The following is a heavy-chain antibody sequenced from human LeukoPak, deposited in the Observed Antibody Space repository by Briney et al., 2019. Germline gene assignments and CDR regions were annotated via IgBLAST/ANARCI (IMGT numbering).Heavy chain of an antibody. V-gene: IGHV4-38-2*02. CDR2: IYHSGST. CDR1: GYSISSGYY. CDR3: ARNLIPEQLVMNF. J-gene: IGHJ4*02. Sequence: SETLSLTCTVSGYSISSGYYWGWIRQPPGKGLEWIGSIYHSGSTYYNPSLKSRVTMSVDTSKNQFSLDLKSVTPEDTAVYYCARNLIPEQLVMNFWGQGTLVTVSS. D-gene: IGHD6-13*01.